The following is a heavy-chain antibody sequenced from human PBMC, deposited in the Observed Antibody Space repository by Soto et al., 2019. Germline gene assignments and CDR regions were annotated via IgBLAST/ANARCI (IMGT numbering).Heavy chain of an antibody. D-gene: IGHD3-10*01. CDR3: AHRPPATTYYYANSFDP. CDR1: GFSLSTSGVG. CDR2: IYWDDDK. V-gene: IGHV2-5*02. Sequence: SGATLVNPTQTLTLTCTFSGFSLSTSGVGVGWIRQPPGKALEWLALIYWDDDKRYSPSLKSRLTITKDTSKNQVVLTITNMDPVDTATYYCAHRPPATTYYYANSFDPWGQGTLVTVSS. J-gene: IGHJ5*02.